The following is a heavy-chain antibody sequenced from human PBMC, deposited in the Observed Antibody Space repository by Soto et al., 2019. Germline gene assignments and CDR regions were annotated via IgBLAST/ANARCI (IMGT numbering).Heavy chain of an antibody. CDR1: GGSFSGYD. D-gene: IGHD5-12*01. J-gene: IGHJ4*02. V-gene: IGHV4-34*01. Sequence: XTLSLACAVYGGSFSGYDWSWIRQPPGKGLELIGEIYHSGSTNYNPSLKSRVTISVYTSKNQFSLKMSSVTAADTAVYYCARGLAGRWLQFRGQGTLGTVS. CDR2: IYHSGST. CDR3: ARGLAGRWLQF.